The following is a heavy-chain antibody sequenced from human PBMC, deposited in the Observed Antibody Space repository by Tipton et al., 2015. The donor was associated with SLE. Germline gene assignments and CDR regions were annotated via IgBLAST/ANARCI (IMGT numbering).Heavy chain of an antibody. J-gene: IGHJ4*02. Sequence: TLSLTCTVSGGSISSYYWSWIRQPPGKGLEWIGYIYYSGSTNYNPSHKSRVTISVDTSKNQFSLKLSSVTAADTAVYYCASGYLYYFDYWGQGTLVTVSS. D-gene: IGHD6-13*01. CDR3: ASGYLYYFDY. CDR1: GGSISSYY. V-gene: IGHV4-59*01. CDR2: IYYSGST.